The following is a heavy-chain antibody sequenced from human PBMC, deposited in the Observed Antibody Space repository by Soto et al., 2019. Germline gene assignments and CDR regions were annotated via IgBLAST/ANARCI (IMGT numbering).Heavy chain of an antibody. CDR3: ASPELSGSYYAGSVPSFDY. V-gene: IGHV1-69*13. CDR1: GGRYSSYA. J-gene: IGHJ4*02. CDR2: IIPIFGTA. D-gene: IGHD1-26*01. Sequence: GTSVKVSCEASGGRYSSYAISWVRQAPEQGLEWMGGIIPIFGTANYAQKFQGRVTITADESTSTAYMELSSLRSEDTAVYYCASPELSGSYYAGSVPSFDYWGQGTLVTVSS.